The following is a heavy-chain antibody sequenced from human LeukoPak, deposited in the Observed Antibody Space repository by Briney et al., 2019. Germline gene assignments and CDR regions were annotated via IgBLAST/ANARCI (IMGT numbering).Heavy chain of an antibody. V-gene: IGHV4-39*07. Sequence: PSETLSLTCTVSGASISSDSNYWAWVRQPPGKGLQWIGSIYHTGSTFYNPSLMSRVSISIDSSKNQFSLELSSVTVADTALYYCARDISISWFYSWGQGTLVSVSS. CDR3: ARDISISWFYS. CDR1: GASISSDSNY. CDR2: IYHTGST. D-gene: IGHD3-3*02. J-gene: IGHJ5*01.